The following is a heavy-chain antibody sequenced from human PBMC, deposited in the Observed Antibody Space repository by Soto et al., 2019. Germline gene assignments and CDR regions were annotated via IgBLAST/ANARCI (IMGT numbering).Heavy chain of an antibody. J-gene: IGHJ4*02. CDR1: GYTFTSYD. V-gene: IGHV1-8*01. Sequence: ASVKVSCKASGYTFTSYDIYWVRQATGQGXEWMGWMNPNTGNSGYAQKFQGRVTMTSDTSISTAHMELSSLRSADTAVYYCARRAETNGWNGFGADKYYFDFWGQGTLVTVSS. CDR3: ARRAETNGWNGFGADKYYFDF. D-gene: IGHD1-1*01. CDR2: MNPNTGNS.